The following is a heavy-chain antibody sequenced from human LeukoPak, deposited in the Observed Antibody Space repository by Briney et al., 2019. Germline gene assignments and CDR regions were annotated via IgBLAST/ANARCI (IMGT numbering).Heavy chain of an antibody. CDR3: AREWSRGRVLRYFDWLFYFDY. CDR1: GGSISSGSYY. CDR2: IYTSGST. D-gene: IGHD3-9*01. J-gene: IGHJ4*02. V-gene: IGHV4-61*02. Sequence: SETLSLTCTVSGGSISSGSYYWSWIRQPAGKGLEWIGRIYTSGSTNYNPSLKSRVAISVDTSKNQSSLKLSSVTAADTAVYYCAREWSRGRVLRYFDWLFYFDYWGQGTLVTVSS.